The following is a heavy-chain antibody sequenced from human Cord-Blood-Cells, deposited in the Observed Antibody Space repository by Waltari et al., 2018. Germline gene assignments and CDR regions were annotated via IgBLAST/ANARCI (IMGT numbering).Heavy chain of an antibody. Sequence: QLQLQESGPGLVKPSETLSLTCTVSGGSISSSSYYWGWIRQPPGKGLEWIGSIYYSGITYYNPSLSSRVTISVDTSKNQFSLKLSSVTAADTAVYYCARPTTGDDFKFDYWGQGTLVTVSS. J-gene: IGHJ4*02. D-gene: IGHD7-27*01. CDR1: GGSISSSSYY. CDR3: ARPTTGDDFKFDY. CDR2: IYYSGIT. V-gene: IGHV4-39*01.